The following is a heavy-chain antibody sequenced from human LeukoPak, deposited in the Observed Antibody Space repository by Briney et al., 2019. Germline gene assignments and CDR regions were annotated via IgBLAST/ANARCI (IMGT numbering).Heavy chain of an antibody. CDR2: ISSSSSWI. CDR3: ARGYIDSSGYSPRSSFDN. J-gene: IGHJ4*02. D-gene: IGHD3-22*01. V-gene: IGHV3-21*01. CDR1: GFTVSSNY. Sequence: GGSLRLSCTASGFTVSSNYMSWVRQAPGKGLEWVSSISSSSSWIFYADSVKGRFTISRDNAKKSLFLQMNSLRADDTAVYYCARGYIDSSGYSPRSSFDNWGQGTLVTVSS.